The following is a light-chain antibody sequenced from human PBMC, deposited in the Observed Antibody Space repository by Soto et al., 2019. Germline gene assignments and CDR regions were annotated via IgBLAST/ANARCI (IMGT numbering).Light chain of an antibody. J-gene: IGLJ1*01. CDR2: EVN. Sequence: QSALTQPPSASGSPGQSVAISCTGTSSDVGATDYVSWYQQHSGKAPKLLLYEVNKRPSGVPDRFSGSKSGNTASLTVSALRADDEADYYCISHAGASNVLGTGTKLTVL. CDR3: ISHAGASNV. V-gene: IGLV2-8*01. CDR1: SSDVGATDY.